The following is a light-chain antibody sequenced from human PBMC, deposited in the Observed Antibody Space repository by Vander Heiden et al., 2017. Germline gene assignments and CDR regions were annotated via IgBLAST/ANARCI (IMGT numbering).Light chain of an antibody. Sequence: QSVLPQPPSASGTPGQRVTISCSGSSSNIGSNTVNWFQQLPGTAPKLLIYSSNQRPSGVPDRFSTSKSGTSASLAISGLQSEDEADYYCAAWDDSLNGYVFGTGTKVTVL. V-gene: IGLV1-44*01. CDR1: SSNIGSNT. CDR2: SSN. CDR3: AAWDDSLNGYV. J-gene: IGLJ1*01.